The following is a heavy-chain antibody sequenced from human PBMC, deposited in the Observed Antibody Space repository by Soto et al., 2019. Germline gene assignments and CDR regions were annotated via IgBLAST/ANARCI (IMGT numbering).Heavy chain of an antibody. Sequence: ASVKVSCKASGFTFTGHYIHWVRQAPGQGLEWMGWINPNSGGTSYAQKFQGRLTMTTDTSMTTAYMELSRLSSDDTAFYYCAKSGSLFRPSLGYFDYWGQGAMVTVSS. J-gene: IGHJ4*02. CDR2: INPNSGGT. CDR3: AKSGSLFRPSLGYFDY. CDR1: GFTFTGHY. V-gene: IGHV1-2*02. D-gene: IGHD1-1*01.